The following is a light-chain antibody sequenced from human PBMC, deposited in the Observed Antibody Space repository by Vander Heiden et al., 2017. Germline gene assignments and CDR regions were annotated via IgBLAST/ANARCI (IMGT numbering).Light chain of an antibody. CDR2: AAS. J-gene: IGKJ1*01. CDR3: QQSDSTPRT. CDR1: QSISSY. Sequence: DIQMTQSPSSMSASVGDRVTITCRASQSISSYLNWYHQKPGKAPNLLIYAASSLQSGVPSRFSGSGSGTEFTLTISRLQPEDFASYYCQQSDSTPRTFGQGTKVXIK. V-gene: IGKV1-39*01.